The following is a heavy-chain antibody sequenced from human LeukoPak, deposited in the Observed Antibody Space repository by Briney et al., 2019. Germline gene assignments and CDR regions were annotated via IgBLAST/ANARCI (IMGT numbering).Heavy chain of an antibody. J-gene: IGHJ4*02. CDR1: GGSISSYY. CDR3: ARRRVTTGSFDY. CDR2: IYYSGST. Sequence: SETLSLTCTVSGGSISSYYWSWIRQPPGKGLEWIGYIYYSGSTNYNPSLKSRVTISVDTSKNQFSLKLSSVTAADTAVYYCARRRVTTGSFDYWGQGTLVTVSS. D-gene: IGHD4-17*01. V-gene: IGHV4-59*08.